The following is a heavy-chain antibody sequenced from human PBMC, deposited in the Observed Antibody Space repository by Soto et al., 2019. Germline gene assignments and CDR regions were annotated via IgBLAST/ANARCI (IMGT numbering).Heavy chain of an antibody. Sequence: PGESLKISCKGSGYSLTSYWIGWVRQMPGKGLEWMGIIYPGDSDTRYSPSFQGQVTISADKSISTAYLQWSSLKASDTAMYYCARINFDNVDTAMVVDKVVYSYYYIDVWGQRTTVPVSS. V-gene: IGHV5-51*01. CDR3: ARINFDNVDTAMVVDKVVYSYYYIDV. D-gene: IGHD5-18*01. CDR2: IYPGDSDT. CDR1: GYSLTSYW. J-gene: IGHJ6*03.